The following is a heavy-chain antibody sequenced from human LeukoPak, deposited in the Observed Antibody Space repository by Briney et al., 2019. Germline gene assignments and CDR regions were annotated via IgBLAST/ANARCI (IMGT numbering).Heavy chain of an antibody. D-gene: IGHD4-23*01. V-gene: IGHV3-23*01. CDR1: GFTFSSYA. Sequence: QPGGSLRLSCAASGFTFSSYAMSWVRQAPGKGLEWVSAISGSGGSTYYADSVKGRFTISRDNSKNTLYLQMNSLRADDTAVFYCARGGSTVVAPYYWGQGTLVTVSS. CDR3: ARGGSTVVAPYY. J-gene: IGHJ4*02. CDR2: ISGSGGST.